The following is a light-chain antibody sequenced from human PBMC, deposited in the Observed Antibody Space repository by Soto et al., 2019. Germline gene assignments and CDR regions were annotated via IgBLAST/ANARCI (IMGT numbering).Light chain of an antibody. CDR2: DVS. J-gene: IGLJ1*01. CDR3: SSYTSSRSYA. CDR1: SSDIGGYNY. V-gene: IGLV2-14*01. Sequence: QSALSQPASVSGSPGQSITISCTGTSSDIGGYNYVSWYQQHPGKAPKLMIYDVSNRPSGVSNRFSGSKSGNTASLTISGLQAEDEADYYCSSYTSSRSYAFGTGTKVTVL.